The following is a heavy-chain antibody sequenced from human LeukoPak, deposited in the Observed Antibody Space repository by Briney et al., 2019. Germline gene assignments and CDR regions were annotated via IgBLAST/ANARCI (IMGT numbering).Heavy chain of an antibody. Sequence: ASVKVSSKASGYTFTGYYMHWVRQAPGQGLEWMGWINPNSGGTNYAQKFQGRVTMTRDTSISTAYMELSRLRSDDTAVYYCARETKVVRNFVYWGQGTLVTVSS. CDR2: INPNSGGT. CDR3: ARETKVVRNFVY. CDR1: GYTFTGYY. V-gene: IGHV1-2*02. J-gene: IGHJ4*02. D-gene: IGHD1-1*01.